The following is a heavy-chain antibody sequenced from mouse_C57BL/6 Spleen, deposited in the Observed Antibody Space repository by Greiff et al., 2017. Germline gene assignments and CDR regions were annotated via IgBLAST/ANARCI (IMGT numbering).Heavy chain of an antibody. Sequence: QVQLQQSGAELAKPGASVKLSCKASGYTFTEYTINWVKQRSGQGLEWIGWFYPGSGSIKYNEKFKGKATLTADKSSSTAYMVLSRITSEYSAVYFCAIHYDELFCVYWGQGTTLTVSS. J-gene: IGHJ2*01. CDR3: AIHYDELFCVY. V-gene: IGHV1-62-2*01. CDR2: FYPGSGSI. CDR1: GYTFTEYT. D-gene: IGHD1-1*02.